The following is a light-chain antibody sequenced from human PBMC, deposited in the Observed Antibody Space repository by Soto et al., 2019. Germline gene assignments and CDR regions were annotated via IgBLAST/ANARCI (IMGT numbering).Light chain of an antibody. J-gene: IGLJ3*02. CDR1: SHDVGAYDY. Sequence: QSVLTQPASVSGSPGQSITISCTGTSHDVGAYDYVAWYQQHPGKAPKVMIYEVTNRPSGVSNRFSGSKSGNTASLTISGLQAEDEADYYCSSYTSSSTPWVFGGGTQLTVL. V-gene: IGLV2-14*01. CDR2: EVT. CDR3: SSYTSSSTPWV.